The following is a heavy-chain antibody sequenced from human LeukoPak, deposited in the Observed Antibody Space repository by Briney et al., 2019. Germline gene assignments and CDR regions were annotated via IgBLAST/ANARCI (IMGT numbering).Heavy chain of an antibody. J-gene: IGHJ2*01. CDR3: AKESGYFYWYFDL. V-gene: IGHV3-30*18. CDR2: ISYDGSNK. Sequence: GGSLRLSCAASGFSFSNAWMSWVRQAPGKGLEWVAVISYDGSNKFYADSVKGRFTISRDNSKNTLYLQMNSLRAEDTAVYYCAKESGYFYWYFDLWGRGTLVTVSS. CDR1: GFSFSNAW. D-gene: IGHD3-3*01.